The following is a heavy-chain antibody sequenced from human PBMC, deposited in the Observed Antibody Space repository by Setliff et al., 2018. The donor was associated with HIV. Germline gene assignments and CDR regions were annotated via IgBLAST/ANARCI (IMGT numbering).Heavy chain of an antibody. J-gene: IGHJ4*02. CDR1: GFTFSGSP. Sequence: GESLKISCGASGFTFSGSPMHWVRQASGKGLEWVGRIKTEAEGYATAYAASVKGRFTISRDDSKNTAYLQMNSLKTEDTAIYYCTRPQYIYDNSDSDNWGQGALVT. CDR2: IKTEAEGYAT. D-gene: IGHD3-22*01. V-gene: IGHV3-73*01. CDR3: TRPQYIYDNSDSDN.